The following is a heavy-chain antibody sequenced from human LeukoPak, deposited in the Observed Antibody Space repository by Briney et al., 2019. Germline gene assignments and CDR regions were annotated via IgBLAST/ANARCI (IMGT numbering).Heavy chain of an antibody. CDR3: ARGRYYYGSGSLGTYYFDY. D-gene: IGHD3-10*01. CDR2: INHSGST. Sequence: SETLSLTCAVYGGSFSGYYWSWIRQPPGKGLEWIGEINHSGSTNYNPSLKSRVTISVDTSKNQFSLKLSSVTAADTAVYYCARGRYYYGSGSLGTYYFDYWGQGILVTVSS. J-gene: IGHJ4*02. V-gene: IGHV4-34*01. CDR1: GGSFSGYY.